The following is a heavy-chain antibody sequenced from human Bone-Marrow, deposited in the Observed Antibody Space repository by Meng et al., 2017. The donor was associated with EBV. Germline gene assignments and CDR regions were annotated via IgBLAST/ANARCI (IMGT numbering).Heavy chain of an antibody. V-gene: IGHV1-2*02. CDR2: INPNSGGT. Sequence: LGVGLRKPGSSVKVSCKASGYTFTGYYIHWVRQAPGQGLEWVGWINPNSGGTNYAEKFQGRVTMTRDTSITTAFMELSSLKSDDTAVYYCAMGLATDFDYWGQGTLVTISS. CDR1: GYTFTGYY. J-gene: IGHJ4*02. D-gene: IGHD5-12*01. CDR3: AMGLATDFDY.